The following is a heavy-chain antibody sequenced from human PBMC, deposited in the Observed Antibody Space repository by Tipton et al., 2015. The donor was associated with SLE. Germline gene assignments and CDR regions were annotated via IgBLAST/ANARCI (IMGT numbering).Heavy chain of an antibody. CDR1: GYTFTGYY. CDR2: INPSGGST. D-gene: IGHD5-18*01. J-gene: IGHJ4*02. CDR3: ARGYGYSYGLLYYFDY. V-gene: IGHV1-46*01. Sequence: QLVQSGAEVKKPGASVKVSCKASGYTFTGYYMHWVRQAPGQGLEWMGIINPSGGSTSYAQKFQGRVTMTRDTSTSTVYMELSSLRSEDTAVYYCARGYGYSYGLLYYFDYWGQGTLVTVSS.